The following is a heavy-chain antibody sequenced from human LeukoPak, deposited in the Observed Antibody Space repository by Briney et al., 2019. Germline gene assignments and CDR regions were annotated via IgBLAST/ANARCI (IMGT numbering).Heavy chain of an antibody. D-gene: IGHD6-19*01. V-gene: IGHV1-2*02. CDR3: ARLNRQQWPVQEDWFDP. CDR2: INPNSGGT. Sequence: ASVKVSCKASGYTFTSYSISWVRQAPGQGLEWMGWINPNSGGTNYAQKFQGRVTMTRDTSISTAYMELSGLRSDDTAVYYCARLNRQQWPVQEDWFDPWGQGTLVTVSS. CDR1: GYTFTSYS. J-gene: IGHJ5*02.